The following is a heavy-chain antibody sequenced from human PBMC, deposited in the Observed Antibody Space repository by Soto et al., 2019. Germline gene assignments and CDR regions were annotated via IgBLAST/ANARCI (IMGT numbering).Heavy chain of an antibody. Sequence: LSLTCAVYGGSFSGYYWSWIRQPPGKGLEWIGEINHSGSTNYNPSLKSRVTISVDTSKNQFSLKLSSVTAADTAVYYCARALIDNWNYYYGMDVWGQGTTVTVS. CDR2: INHSGST. CDR3: ARALIDNWNYYYGMDV. V-gene: IGHV4-34*01. J-gene: IGHJ6*02. D-gene: IGHD1-1*01. CDR1: GGSFSGYY.